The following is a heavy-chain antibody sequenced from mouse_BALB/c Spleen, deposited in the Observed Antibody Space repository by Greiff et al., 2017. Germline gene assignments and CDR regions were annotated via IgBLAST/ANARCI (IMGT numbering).Heavy chain of an antibody. Sequence: EVLLVESGGGLVKPGGSLKLSCAASGFTFSSYAMSWVRQTPEKRLEWVASISSGGSTYYSDSVKSRFTNSRDNARNILYLQMSRLMSEDTAMYYCAGENGYADDWGQGTTLTVSS. J-gene: IGHJ2*01. CDR2: ISSGGST. D-gene: IGHD2-14*01. V-gene: IGHV5-6-5*01. CDR3: AGENGYADD. CDR1: GFTFSSYA.